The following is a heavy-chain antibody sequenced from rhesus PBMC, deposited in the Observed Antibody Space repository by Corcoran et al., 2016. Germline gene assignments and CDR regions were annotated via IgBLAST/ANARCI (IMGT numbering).Heavy chain of an antibody. V-gene: IGHV1S2*01. CDR2: INPDKCNP. CDR1: GYTFTDYY. CDR3: ARRGRLVPYGLDS. D-gene: IGHD6S26*01. Sequence: QVQLVQSGAEVKKPGSSVKVSCKASGYTFTDYYMHWVRQAPRQGVEWKGRINPDKCNPKYAQKCQGRVTMTRDTSTSTAYMELSSLRSEDTAVYYCARRGRLVPYGLDSWGQGVVVTVSS. J-gene: IGHJ6*01.